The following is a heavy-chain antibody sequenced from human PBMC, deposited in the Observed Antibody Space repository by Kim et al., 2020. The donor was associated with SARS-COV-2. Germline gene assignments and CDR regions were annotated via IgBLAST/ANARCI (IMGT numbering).Heavy chain of an antibody. J-gene: IGHJ6*02. V-gene: IGHV3-53*01. CDR3: ARLGPVTANYYYGMDV. D-gene: IGHD2-21*02. Sequence: DAVRCRFTISRDNSRNTVYLQMNSLRAEDTAVYYCARLGPVTANYYYGMDVWGQGTTVTVSS.